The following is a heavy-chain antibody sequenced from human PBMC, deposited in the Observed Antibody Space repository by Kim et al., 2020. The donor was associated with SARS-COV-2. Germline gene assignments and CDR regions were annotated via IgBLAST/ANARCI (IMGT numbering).Heavy chain of an antibody. CDR1: GFTFDDYA. J-gene: IGHJ3*02. D-gene: IGHD3-22*01. V-gene: IGHV3-43*02. Sequence: GGSLRLSCAASGFTFDDYAMHWVRQAPGKGLEWVSLISGDGGSTYYADSVKGRFTISRDNSKNSLYLQMNSLRTEDTALYYCAKDLANYYDSSGYYYVAFDIWGQGTMVTVSS. CDR3: AKDLANYYDSSGYYYVAFDI. CDR2: ISGDGGST.